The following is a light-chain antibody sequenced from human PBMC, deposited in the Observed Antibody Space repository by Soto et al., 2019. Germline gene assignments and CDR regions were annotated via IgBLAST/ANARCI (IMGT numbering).Light chain of an antibody. CDR1: ANDVGGHNY. J-gene: IGLJ1*01. Sequence: QSALTQPRAVSGSPGQSATISCTGTANDVGGHNYVSWYQQHPGEAPKLLIYDVTERPSGVPDRFSGYKSGNTASLTISGLQTEDEADYYCYSYAGTCTFVSGTETKLTVL. CDR3: YSYAGTCTFV. V-gene: IGLV2-11*01. CDR2: DVT.